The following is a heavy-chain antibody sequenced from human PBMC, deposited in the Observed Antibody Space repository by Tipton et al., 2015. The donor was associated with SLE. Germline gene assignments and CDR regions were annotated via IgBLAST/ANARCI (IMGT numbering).Heavy chain of an antibody. D-gene: IGHD4-17*01. CDR1: GSSIRNDCY. J-gene: IGHJ6*02. CDR2: IYHSGRT. V-gene: IGHV4-38-2*02. Sequence: TLSLTCDVSGSSIRNDCYWGWIRQPPGKGLEWIGTIYHSGRTFYNPSFKSRVTISVDTSKKQFSLRLSSVTAADTAVYYCARDHTTVIPYKNYGMDVWGQGTTVTVSS. CDR3: ARDHTTVIPYKNYGMDV.